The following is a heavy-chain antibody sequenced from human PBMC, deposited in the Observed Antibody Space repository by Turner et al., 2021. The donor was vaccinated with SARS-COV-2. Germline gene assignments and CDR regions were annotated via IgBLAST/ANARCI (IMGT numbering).Heavy chain of an antibody. V-gene: IGHV1-24*01. Sequence: QVQLVQSGAEVKKPGASVKVSCQVSGYTLTELSMHWVRQAPGKGLEWMGGFDPEDGETIYAQKFQGRVTMTEDTSTDTAYMELSSLRSEDTAVYYCATYRGYCSSTRCYRSNFDYGGQGTLVTVSS. J-gene: IGHJ4*02. D-gene: IGHD2-2*01. CDR3: ATYRGYCSSTRCYRSNFDY. CDR1: GYTLTELS. CDR2: FDPEDGET.